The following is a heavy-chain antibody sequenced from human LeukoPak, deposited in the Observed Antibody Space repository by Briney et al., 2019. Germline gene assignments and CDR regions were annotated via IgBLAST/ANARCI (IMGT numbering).Heavy chain of an antibody. Sequence: SGGSLRLSCAASGFMFSSNWMSWVRLAPGKGLEWVANIKEDGTETYYVDSVKGRFTISRDNAKNSLYLQMNSLKDEDTAVYYCARDRGYFYDQLDYWGQGTLVTVSS. CDR2: IKEDGTET. CDR1: GFMFSSNW. J-gene: IGHJ4*02. CDR3: ARDRGYFYDQLDY. V-gene: IGHV3-7*01. D-gene: IGHD2/OR15-2a*01.